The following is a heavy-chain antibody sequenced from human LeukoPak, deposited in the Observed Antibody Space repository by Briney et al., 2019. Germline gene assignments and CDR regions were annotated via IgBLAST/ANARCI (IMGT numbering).Heavy chain of an antibody. CDR1: GFTFASYS. CDR3: AKGGKWDVTPFDC. CDR2: ISGGGGST. Sequence: GGSLRLSCAASGFTFASYSMNWVRQAPGKGLEWVSTISGGGGSTYYADSVKGRFTISRDNSKNTLYLQVNSLRAEDTAVYYCAKGGKWDVTPFDCWGQGTLVTVSS. V-gene: IGHV3-23*01. J-gene: IGHJ4*02. D-gene: IGHD1-26*01.